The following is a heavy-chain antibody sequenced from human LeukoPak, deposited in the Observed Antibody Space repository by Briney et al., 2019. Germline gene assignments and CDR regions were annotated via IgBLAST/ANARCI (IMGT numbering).Heavy chain of an antibody. D-gene: IGHD4-23*01. Sequence: SETLSLTCAVYGGSFSGYYWSWIRQPPGKGLEWIGSIYHSGSTYYNPSLKSRVTISVDTSKNQFSLKLSSVTAADTAVYYCARDGDYGGNPFDYWGQGTLVTVSS. V-gene: IGHV4-34*01. CDR3: ARDGDYGGNPFDY. CDR2: IYHSGST. J-gene: IGHJ4*02. CDR1: GGSFSGYY.